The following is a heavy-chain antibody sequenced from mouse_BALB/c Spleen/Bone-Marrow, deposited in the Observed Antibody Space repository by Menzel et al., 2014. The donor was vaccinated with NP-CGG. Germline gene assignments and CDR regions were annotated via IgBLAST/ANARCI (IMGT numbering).Heavy chain of an antibody. Sequence: EVQLQQSGAELVKPGASVKLSCTVSGFNIRDTYMHWVKQRPEQGLEWNGRIDPANGNTKYDPKFQGKATITADTSSNTAYLQLSSLTSEDTAVYYCASATTATFYAMDYWGQGTSVTGSS. V-gene: IGHV14-3*02. CDR2: IDPANGNT. D-gene: IGHD1-2*01. CDR1: GFNIRDTY. J-gene: IGHJ4*01. CDR3: ASATTATFYAMDY.